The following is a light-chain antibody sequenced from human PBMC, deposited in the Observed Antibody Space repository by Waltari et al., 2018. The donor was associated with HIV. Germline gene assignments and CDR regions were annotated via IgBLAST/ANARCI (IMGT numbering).Light chain of an antibody. Sequence: VLTQSPDTLSLSPGERATLSCRASQNINSNYLAWYQQKPDQAPRLLIYGASTMAPGIPDRFGGSGSGTDFTLTVSRVEPEDFAVYYCQQFGDSPWTFGQGTKVEIK. V-gene: IGKV3-20*01. CDR1: QNINSNY. CDR2: GAS. CDR3: QQFGDSPWT. J-gene: IGKJ1*01.